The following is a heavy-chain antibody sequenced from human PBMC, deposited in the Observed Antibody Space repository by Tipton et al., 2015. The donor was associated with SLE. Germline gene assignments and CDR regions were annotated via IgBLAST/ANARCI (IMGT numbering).Heavy chain of an antibody. CDR1: GYTFTSCH. CDR2: MNPNSGNT. CDR3: ARSVVATTDFDD. Sequence: QSGPEVKKPGASVKVSCKASGYTFTSCHITWVRQASGQGLEWMGWMNPNSGNTGYAQNFQDRLTMTRNTSMSTAYMELSSLRSDDAAVYYCARSVVATTDFDDWGRGTLVTVSS. J-gene: IGHJ4*02. V-gene: IGHV1-8*01. D-gene: IGHD5-12*01.